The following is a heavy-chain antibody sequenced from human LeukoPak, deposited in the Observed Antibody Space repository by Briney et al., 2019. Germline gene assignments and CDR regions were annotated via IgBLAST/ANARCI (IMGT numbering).Heavy chain of an antibody. V-gene: IGHV3-21*01. CDR2: ISSSSTYI. CDR3: ARVFSDYVRYFD. D-gene: IGHD3-9*01. Sequence: GGSLRLSCAASGFTFSSYNMNWVRQAPGKGLEWVSSISSSSTYIYYADSVKGRLTISRDNAKNSLYLQMNSLRAEDTAVYYCARVFSDYVRYFDWGQGTLVTVSS. CDR1: GFTFSSYN. J-gene: IGHJ4*02.